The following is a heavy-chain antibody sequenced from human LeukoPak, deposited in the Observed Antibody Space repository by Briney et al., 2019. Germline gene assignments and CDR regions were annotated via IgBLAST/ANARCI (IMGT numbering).Heavy chain of an antibody. J-gene: IGHJ4*02. CDR1: GYTLTELS. V-gene: IGHV1-24*01. CDR2: FDPEDGET. D-gene: IGHD2-15*01. CDR3: ARRYCSGGSCYSYGPFDY. Sequence: ASVKVSCKVSGYTLTELSMHWVRQAPGKGLEWMGGFDPEDGETIYAQKFQGRVTITADKSTSTAYMELSSLRSEDTAVYYCARRYCSGGSCYSYGPFDYWGQGTLVTVSS.